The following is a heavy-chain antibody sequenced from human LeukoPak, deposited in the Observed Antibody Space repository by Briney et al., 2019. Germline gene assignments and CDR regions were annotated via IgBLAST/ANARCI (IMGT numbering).Heavy chain of an antibody. CDR1: GFTFSSYW. V-gene: IGHV3-74*01. Sequence: GGSLRLSCAASGFTFSSYWMHWVRQAPGKGLVWVSRINTDGSSTSYADSVKGRFTISRDNAKNTLYLQMSSLETEDTAIYYCTKPRGYGSGTYYDYWGQGTLVTVSS. D-gene: IGHD3-10*01. J-gene: IGHJ4*02. CDR2: INTDGSST. CDR3: TKPRGYGSGTYYDY.